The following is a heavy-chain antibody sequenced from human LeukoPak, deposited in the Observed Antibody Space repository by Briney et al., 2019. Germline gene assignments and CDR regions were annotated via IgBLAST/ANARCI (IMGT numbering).Heavy chain of an antibody. CDR3: AKDIFTMVRGVVDY. CDR2: IYYSGST. J-gene: IGHJ4*02. CDR1: GGSISTGGYY. D-gene: IGHD3-10*01. Sequence: SETLSLTCTVSGGSISTGGYYWSWIRQHPGKGLEWIACIYYSGSTYYNPSLKSRITISVDTSKNQFSLKLSSVTAADTAVYYCAKDIFTMVRGVVDYWGQGTLVTVSS. V-gene: IGHV4-31*03.